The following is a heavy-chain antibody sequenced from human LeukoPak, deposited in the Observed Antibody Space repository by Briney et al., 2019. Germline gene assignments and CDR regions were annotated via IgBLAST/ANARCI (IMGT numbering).Heavy chain of an antibody. CDR1: GFTFSSYG. Sequence: GRSLRLSCAASGFTFSSYGMHWVRQAPGKGLEWVAVISYDGSSKYYADSVKGRFTISRDNSKNTLYLQMNSLRAEDTAVYYCAKGAPSSSWYAVDYWGQGTLVTVSS. D-gene: IGHD6-13*01. V-gene: IGHV3-30*18. J-gene: IGHJ4*02. CDR3: AKGAPSSSWYAVDY. CDR2: ISYDGSSK.